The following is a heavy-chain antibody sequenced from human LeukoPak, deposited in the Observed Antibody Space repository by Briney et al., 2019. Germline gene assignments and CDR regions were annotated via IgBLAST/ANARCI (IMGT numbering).Heavy chain of an antibody. CDR1: GFTFSDAW. Sequence: GGSLRLSCAGSGFTFSDAWMSWVRQAPGQGLEWVGRIKNKVDGGTTDYAAPAKGRFTISRDDAKNMAYLQVSSLKIEDTGVYYCTTRGGLGYWGQGTLVTVSS. CDR2: IKNKVDGGTT. D-gene: IGHD3-10*01. CDR3: TTRGGLGY. J-gene: IGHJ4*02. V-gene: IGHV3-15*01.